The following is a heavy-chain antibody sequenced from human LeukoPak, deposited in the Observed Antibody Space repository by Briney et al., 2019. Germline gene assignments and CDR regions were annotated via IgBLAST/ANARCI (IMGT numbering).Heavy chain of an antibody. D-gene: IGHD3-16*02. J-gene: IGHJ6*03. V-gene: IGHV3-7*01. CDR3: ARDYRAYYYMDV. CDR1: GFTFSSYW. CDR2: IKQDGSEK. Sequence: GGSLRLSCAASGFTFSSYWVSWVRQAPGKGLEWVANIKQDGSEKYYVDSVKGRFIISRDNAKNSLYLQMNSLRAEDTAVYYCARDYRAYYYMDVWGKGTTVTVSS.